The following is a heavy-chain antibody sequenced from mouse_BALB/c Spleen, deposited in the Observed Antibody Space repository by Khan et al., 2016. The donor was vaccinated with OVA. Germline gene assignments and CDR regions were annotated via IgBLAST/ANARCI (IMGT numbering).Heavy chain of an antibody. Sequence: QIQLVQSEAELAKPGASVKMSCKASGYTFINYWILWVKQRPGQGLEWIGYINPSTGYTEYNQNFKDKATLTADKSSSTAYMQLSSLTSEDSAVYYWARRSLRWDFDYWGQGTTVTVSS. CDR1: GYTFINYW. D-gene: IGHD1-1*01. CDR2: INPSTGYT. J-gene: IGHJ2*01. CDR3: ARRSLRWDFDY. V-gene: IGHV1-7*01.